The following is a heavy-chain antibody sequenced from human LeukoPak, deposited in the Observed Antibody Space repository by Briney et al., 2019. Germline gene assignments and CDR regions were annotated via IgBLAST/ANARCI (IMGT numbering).Heavy chain of an antibody. V-gene: IGHV4-30-2*01. J-gene: IGHJ4*02. CDR1: GGTIGSGAYY. Sequence: SETLSLTCTVSGGTIGSGAYYWSWIRQPPGKGLEWIGYIYHSGSTYYNPSLKSRVTISVDRSKNQFSLKLSSVTAADTAVYYCARAVYSGSYYYFDYWGQGTLVTVSS. CDR3: ARAVYSGSYYYFDY. CDR2: IYHSGST. D-gene: IGHD1-26*01.